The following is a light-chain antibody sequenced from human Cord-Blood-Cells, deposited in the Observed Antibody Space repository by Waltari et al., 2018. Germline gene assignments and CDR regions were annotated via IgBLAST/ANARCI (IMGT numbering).Light chain of an antibody. CDR1: SLRSYY. Sequence: SSELTQDPAVSVALGQTVRITCQGDSLRSYYASWYQQKPGKAPVLVIYGKNNRPSGIPDRFSGFSSGNTASLTITGAQAEDEADYYCNSRDSSGNHLVFGGGTKLTVL. J-gene: IGLJ2*01. CDR3: NSRDSSGNHLV. CDR2: GKN. V-gene: IGLV3-19*01.